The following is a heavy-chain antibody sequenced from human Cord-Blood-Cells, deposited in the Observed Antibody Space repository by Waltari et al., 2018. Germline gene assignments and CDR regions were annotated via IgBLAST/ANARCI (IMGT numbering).Heavy chain of an antibody. D-gene: IGHD2-2*01. CDR2: SIPIFGTA. J-gene: IGHJ4*02. CDR3: ARGVNCSSTSCWYYFDY. Sequence: QVQLVQSGAEVKKPGSSVKVSCKASGGTFSSYAISWVRQAPGQGLEWMGGSIPIFGTANNAQKFQGRVTITADESTSTAYIELSSLRSEDTAVYYCARGVNCSSTSCWYYFDYWGQGTLVTVSS. CDR1: GGTFSSYA. V-gene: IGHV1-69*01.